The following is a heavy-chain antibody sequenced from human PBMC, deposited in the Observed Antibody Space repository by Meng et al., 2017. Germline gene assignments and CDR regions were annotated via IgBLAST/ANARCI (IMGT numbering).Heavy chain of an antibody. J-gene: IGHJ4*02. CDR3: ARIDAYYYGSGSSDY. CDR2: ISSSSSYI. Sequence: GESLKISCAASGFTFSSYSMNWVRQAPGKGLEWVSSISSSSSYIYYADSVKGRFTISRDNAKNSLYRQMNSLRAEDTAVYYCARIDAYYYGSGSSDYWGQGTLVTVSS. D-gene: IGHD3-10*01. CDR1: GFTFSSYS. V-gene: IGHV3-21*01.